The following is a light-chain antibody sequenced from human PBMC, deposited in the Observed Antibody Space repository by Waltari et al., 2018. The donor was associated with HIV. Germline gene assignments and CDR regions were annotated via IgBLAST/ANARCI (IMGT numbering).Light chain of an antibody. Sequence: DIEMTQSPDSLAVSLGERATIYCKSSQSVLYSVNNKNYLACYQQKPGQPPKLLFYWASTRESGVPDRFRGSGSGTDFTLTIASLQAEDVAVYYCQQYYSSPRTFGQGTKVEVK. CDR1: QSVLYSVNNKNY. J-gene: IGKJ1*01. CDR2: WAS. V-gene: IGKV4-1*01. CDR3: QQYYSSPRT.